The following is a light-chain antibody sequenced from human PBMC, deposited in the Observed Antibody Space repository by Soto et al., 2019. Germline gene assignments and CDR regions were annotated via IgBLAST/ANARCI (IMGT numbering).Light chain of an antibody. CDR1: QSISSW. V-gene: IGKV1-5*03. CDR3: QQYNSPVT. J-gene: IGKJ1*01. Sequence: DIQMTQSPSTLSASVGDRVTITCRASQSISSWLAWYQQKPGKAPKLLIYKASSLESGVPSRFSGSGSGTEFTLTISSLQPDDFANYYCQQYNSPVTFGQGTKVEIK. CDR2: KAS.